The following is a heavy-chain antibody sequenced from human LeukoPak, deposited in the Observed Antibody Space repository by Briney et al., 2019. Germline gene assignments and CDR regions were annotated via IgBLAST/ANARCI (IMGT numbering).Heavy chain of an antibody. CDR3: ARGAVLRFLEWAPRAYYFDY. J-gene: IGHJ4*02. D-gene: IGHD3-3*01. CDR1: GFTFSSYA. V-gene: IGHV3-23*01. Sequence: GGSLRLSCAASGFTFSSYAMSWVRQAPGKGLEWVSAISGSGGSRYYADSVKGRFTISRDNSKNTLYLQMNRLRAEGTAVYYCARGAVLRFLEWAPRAYYFDYWGQGTLVTVSS. CDR2: ISGSGGSR.